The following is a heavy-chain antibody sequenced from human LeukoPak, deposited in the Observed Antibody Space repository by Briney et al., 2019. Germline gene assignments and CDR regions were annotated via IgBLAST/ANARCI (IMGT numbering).Heavy chain of an antibody. CDR3: AKEKYSGYDEGPLYFDY. CDR2: ISWNSGSI. D-gene: IGHD5-12*01. V-gene: IGHV3-9*01. J-gene: IGHJ4*02. Sequence: GGSLSLSCAASGFTFDDYAMHWVRQAPGKGLEWVSGISWNSGSIGYADSVKGRFTISRDNAKNSLYLQMNSLRAEDTALYYCAKEKYSGYDEGPLYFDYWGQGTLVTVSS. CDR1: GFTFDDYA.